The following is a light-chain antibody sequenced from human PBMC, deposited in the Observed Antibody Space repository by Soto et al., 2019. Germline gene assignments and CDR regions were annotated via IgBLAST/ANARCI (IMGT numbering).Light chain of an antibody. J-gene: IGKJ1*01. CDR3: QQTYSIPWT. Sequence: DIQMTQSPSSLSGSVGDRVTISCRASQNIVNYLHWYQRKPGTAPRLLISRASTVRSGIPPRFSGSGSGRAFTLTISSLRPEDIGTYFCQQTYSIPWTFGPGTRVEI. CDR1: QNIVNY. V-gene: IGKV1-39*01. CDR2: RAS.